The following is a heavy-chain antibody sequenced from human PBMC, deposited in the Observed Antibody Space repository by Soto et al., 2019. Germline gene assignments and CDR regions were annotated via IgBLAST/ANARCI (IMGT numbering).Heavy chain of an antibody. J-gene: IGHJ4*02. CDR1: GFTFSVYA. D-gene: IGHD3-10*01. Sequence: LRLSCAASGFTFSVYAMSWVRQAPGKGLEWVATISGNGISTYYAGSVKGRFTISRDNFKNTLFLQMNSLRAEDTSIYYCAKGSYSDYWGQGTLVTVSS. CDR3: AKGSYSDY. CDR2: ISGNGIST. V-gene: IGHV3-23*01.